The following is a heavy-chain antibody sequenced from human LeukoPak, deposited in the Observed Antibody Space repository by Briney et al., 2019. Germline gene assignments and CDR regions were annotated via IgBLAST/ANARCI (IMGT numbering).Heavy chain of an antibody. CDR1: GFTFSDYY. D-gene: IGHD3-22*01. CDR3: ARDPNGSGYYRPYYFDY. J-gene: IGHJ4*02. V-gene: IGHV3-11*01. CDR2: ISSSGSTI. Sequence: GSLRLSCAASGFTFSDYYMSWIRQAPGKGLEWVSFISSSGSTIYYSDSVKGRFTISRDNAKNSLYLQMNSLRAEDTAVYYCARDPNGSGYYRPYYFDYWGQGTLVTVSS.